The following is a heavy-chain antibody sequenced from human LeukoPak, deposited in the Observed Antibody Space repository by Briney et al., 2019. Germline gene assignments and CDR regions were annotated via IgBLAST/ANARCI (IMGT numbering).Heavy chain of an antibody. CDR3: ARDPPTTDYYDSSGYSDFDY. CDR1: GFTFGSYS. Sequence: KPGGSLRLSCAASGFTFGSYSMNWVRQAPGKGLEWVSSISSSSSYIYYADSVKGRFTISRDNAKNSLYLQMNSLRAEDTAVYYCARDPPTTDYYDSSGYSDFDYWGQGTLVTVSS. D-gene: IGHD3-22*01. CDR2: ISSSSSYI. J-gene: IGHJ4*02. V-gene: IGHV3-21*01.